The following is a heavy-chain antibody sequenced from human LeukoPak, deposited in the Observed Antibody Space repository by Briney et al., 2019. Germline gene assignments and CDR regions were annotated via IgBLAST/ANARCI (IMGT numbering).Heavy chain of an antibody. CDR1: GYRFYNYA. J-gene: IGHJ4*02. CDR2: INNNGDST. Sequence: GGSLRLSCAASGYRFYNYAIHWFRQAPGKGLEYVSGINNNGDSTYYANSVKGRFTISRDNSKNTLYLQMGSLTSEDTAVYYCARDYQTGFTGPGGDFWGQGTLVTVSS. V-gene: IGHV3-64*01. D-gene: IGHD3-9*01. CDR3: ARDYQTGFTGPGGDF.